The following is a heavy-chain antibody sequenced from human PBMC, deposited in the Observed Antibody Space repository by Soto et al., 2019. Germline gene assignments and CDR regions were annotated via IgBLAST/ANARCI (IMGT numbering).Heavy chain of an antibody. CDR2: IKYSGTT. J-gene: IGHJ4*02. CDR3: AGSHAGAHITAAVH. Sequence: SETLSLTCTVSGGSISSSRCHWGWIRQPPGKGLEWIASIKYSGTTFYNPSLKSRVTLSVDTSKNQFALKLSSVTAADTAVYYCAGSHAGAHITAAVHWGQGTLVTVSS. V-gene: IGHV4-39*06. CDR1: GGSISSSRCH. D-gene: IGHD6-13*01.